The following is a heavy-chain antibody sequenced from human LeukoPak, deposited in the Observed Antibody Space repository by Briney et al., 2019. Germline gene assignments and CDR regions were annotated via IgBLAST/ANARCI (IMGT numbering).Heavy chain of an antibody. Sequence: GGSLRLSCVVSGATFSNLWMNWVRQAPGKGLEWVSTISGGGGSTYYADSVKGRFTISRDNSKNTLYLQVNSLRAEDTAVYYCAKGGKWDVTPFDYWGQGTLVTVSS. D-gene: IGHD1-26*01. CDR1: GATFSNLW. CDR2: ISGGGGST. J-gene: IGHJ4*02. V-gene: IGHV3-23*01. CDR3: AKGGKWDVTPFDY.